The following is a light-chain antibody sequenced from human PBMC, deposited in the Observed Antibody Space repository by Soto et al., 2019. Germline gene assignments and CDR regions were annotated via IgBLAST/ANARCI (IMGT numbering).Light chain of an antibody. CDR2: DAS. Sequence: DIQMTQSPSTVSAHVGDSVTITCRASQSITTWLAWYQQKPGKAPKLLIYDASSLESGVPSRFSGSGSGTGFTLTITRLEPEDFAVYYCQQYSSSRTFGQGTKVDI. V-gene: IGKV1-5*01. CDR1: QSITTW. J-gene: IGKJ1*01. CDR3: QQYSSSRT.